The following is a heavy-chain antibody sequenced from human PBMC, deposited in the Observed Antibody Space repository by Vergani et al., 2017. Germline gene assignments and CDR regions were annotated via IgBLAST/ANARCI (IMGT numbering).Heavy chain of an antibody. CDR1: GYTFTSYA. V-gene: IGHV1-3*01. CDR3: ARVRGAARPNYYYYGMDV. J-gene: IGHJ6*02. CDR2: INAGNGNT. Sequence: QVQLVQSGAEVKKPGASVKVSCKASGYTFTSYAMHWVRQAPGQRLEWMGWINAGNGNTKYSQKFQGRVTITRDTSASTAYMELSSLRSEDTAVYYCARVRGAARPNYYYYGMDVWGQGTTVTVSS. D-gene: IGHD6-6*01.